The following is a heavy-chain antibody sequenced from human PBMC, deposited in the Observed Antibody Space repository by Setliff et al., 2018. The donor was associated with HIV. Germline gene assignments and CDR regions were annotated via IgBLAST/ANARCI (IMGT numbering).Heavy chain of an antibody. Sequence: SETLSLTCSVSGGSVNSGNYHWAWIRQPAGKGLEWIGHIYTCGSPHYKSSLTSRLTISLDTSRNQFSLKLTSVTAADSATYYCARWVYNSAWSLDYWGQGTLVTVSS. D-gene: IGHD6-19*01. CDR3: ARWVYNSAWSLDY. CDR1: GGSVNSGNYH. J-gene: IGHJ4*02. V-gene: IGHV4-61*09. CDR2: IYTCGSP.